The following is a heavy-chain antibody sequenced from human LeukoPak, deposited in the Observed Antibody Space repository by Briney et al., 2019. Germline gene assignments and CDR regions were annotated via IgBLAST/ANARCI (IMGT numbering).Heavy chain of an antibody. CDR3: ANVDFDY. J-gene: IGHJ4*02. CDR1: GFSFSSYA. Sequence: GGSLRLSCAASGFSFSSYAMVWVRQSPGKGLEWVSSIIGSGTNTYYADPVKSRFTISRDNSKNTLFLQMNSLRGEDTALYYCANVDFDYWGQGTLVTVSS. V-gene: IGHV3-23*01. CDR2: IIGSGTNT.